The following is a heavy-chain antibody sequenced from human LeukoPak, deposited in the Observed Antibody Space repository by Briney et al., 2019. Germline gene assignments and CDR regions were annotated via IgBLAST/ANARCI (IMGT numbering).Heavy chain of an antibody. V-gene: IGHV4-59*08. Sequence: PSETLSLTCTVSGGTIRSYYWSWIRQPPGKGLEWIGYIYHSGSTSYNPSLKSRVTISVDTSKNQFSLKLSSVTAADTAVYYCARRKQLWFDPWGQGTLVTVSS. CDR2: IYHSGST. CDR1: GGTIRSYY. D-gene: IGHD6-13*01. J-gene: IGHJ5*02. CDR3: ARRKQLWFDP.